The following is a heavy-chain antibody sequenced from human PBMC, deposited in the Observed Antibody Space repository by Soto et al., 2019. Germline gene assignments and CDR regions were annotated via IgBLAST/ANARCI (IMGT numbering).Heavy chain of an antibody. CDR2: INHSGST. CDR3: ASQESMTTVTASFDY. Sequence: QVQLQQWGAGLLKPSETLSLTCSVYGGSFSGYYWSWIRQPPGKGLEWIGEINHSGSTNYNPSLKSRVTISVDTSKNQFSLKLSSVTAADTAVYYCASQESMTTVTASFDYWGQGTLVTVSS. V-gene: IGHV4-34*01. J-gene: IGHJ4*02. D-gene: IGHD4-17*01. CDR1: GGSFSGYY.